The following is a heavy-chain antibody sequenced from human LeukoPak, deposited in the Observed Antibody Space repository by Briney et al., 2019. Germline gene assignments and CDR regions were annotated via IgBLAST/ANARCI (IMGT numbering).Heavy chain of an antibody. CDR3: ARGLSSGWYDY. V-gene: IGHV4-59*01. Sequence: SETLSLTCIVSGGSISSYYWSWIRQPPGKGLEWIGYIYYSGSTNYNPSFKSRVTISIDKSKNQFSLKLSSVTATDTGVYYCARGLSSGWYDYWGQGTLVTVSS. CDR2: IYYSGST. J-gene: IGHJ4*02. CDR1: GGSISSYY. D-gene: IGHD6-19*01.